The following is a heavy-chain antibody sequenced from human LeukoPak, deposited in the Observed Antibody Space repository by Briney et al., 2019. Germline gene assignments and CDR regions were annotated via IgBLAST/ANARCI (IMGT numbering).Heavy chain of an antibody. CDR2: INPNSGGT. J-gene: IGHJ4*02. CDR3: ARSDDTYGSGSYLY. CDR1: GYTFTGYY. Sequence: GASVKVSCKASGYTFTGYYMHWVRQAPGQGLEWMGWINPNSGGTNYAQKFQGRVTMTRDTSISTAYMELSRLRSDDTAVYYCARSDDTYGSGSYLYWGQGTLVTVSS. V-gene: IGHV1-2*02. D-gene: IGHD3-10*01.